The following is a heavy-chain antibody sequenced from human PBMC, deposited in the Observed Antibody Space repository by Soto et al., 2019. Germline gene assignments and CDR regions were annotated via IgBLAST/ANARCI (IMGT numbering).Heavy chain of an antibody. Sequence: GGSLRLSCAASGFTFSDSSMNWIRQAPGKGLEWVSYISISGSTIYYADSVKGRFTISRDNDKNSLYLQMNSLRAEDTAVYYCARVAVAALAYWGQGTLVTVSS. D-gene: IGHD6-19*01. CDR1: GFTFSDSS. CDR2: ISISGSTI. J-gene: IGHJ4*02. CDR3: ARVAVAALAY. V-gene: IGHV3-11*04.